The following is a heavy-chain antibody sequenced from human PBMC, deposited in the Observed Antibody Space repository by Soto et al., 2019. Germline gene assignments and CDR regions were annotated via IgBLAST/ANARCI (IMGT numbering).Heavy chain of an antibody. D-gene: IGHD1-1*01. CDR2: ISGSGGST. CDR1: GFTFSSYA. V-gene: IGHV3-23*01. J-gene: IGHJ2*01. CDR3: AKDRGMSTIGHFDL. Sequence: EVQLLESGGGLVQPGGSLRLSCAASGFTFSSYAMNWVRQAPGKGLEWVLAISGSGGSTYYADSVKGRFTISRDNSKNTLYLQMNSLRAEDTAVYYCAKDRGMSTIGHFDLWGRGTLVTVSS.